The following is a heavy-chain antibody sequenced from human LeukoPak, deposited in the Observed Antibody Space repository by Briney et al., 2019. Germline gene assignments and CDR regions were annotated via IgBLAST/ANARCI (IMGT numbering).Heavy chain of an antibody. J-gene: IGHJ4*02. CDR2: IYYGGRT. D-gene: IGHD2/OR15-2a*01. CDR3: ASVILPENYFDN. V-gene: IGHV4-30-4*01. CDR1: GGSFSGGDYY. Sequence: SQTLSLTCAVSGGSFSGGDYYWSWIRQPPGMGLEWIGYIYYGGRTYYNPSLKSRLTISVDTSKKQFSLKLSSVTAAGTAVYYCASVILPENYFDNWGQGTLVTVSS.